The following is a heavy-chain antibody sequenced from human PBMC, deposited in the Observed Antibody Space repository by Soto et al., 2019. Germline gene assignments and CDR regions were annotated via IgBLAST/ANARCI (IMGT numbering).Heavy chain of an antibody. CDR1: GFTFSDYY. CDR3: ASGTNGAFFVY. J-gene: IGHJ4*02. CDR2: ISSRSSTI. Sequence: PGGSLRLSCAASGFTFSDYYMSWIRQAPGKGLECVSYISSRSSTIFYADSVKGRFTISRDNVKNSLYLQMNSLRAEDTAVYYCASGTNGAFFVYWGQGILVTVSS. D-gene: IGHD2-8*01. V-gene: IGHV3-11*01.